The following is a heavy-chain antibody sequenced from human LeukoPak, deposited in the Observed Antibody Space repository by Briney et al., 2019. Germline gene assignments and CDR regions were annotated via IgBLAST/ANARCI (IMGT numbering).Heavy chain of an antibody. CDR3: ARIGCSGGSCYLNYYYGMDV. Sequence: SETLSLTCDVYGGSFSGYYWSWIRQPPGKVLEWIGEINHSGSTNYNPSLKSRVTISVDTSKNQFSLKLSSVTAADTAVYYCARIGCSGGSCYLNYYYGMDVWGKGTTVTVSS. D-gene: IGHD2-15*01. V-gene: IGHV4-34*01. CDR1: GGSFSGYY. J-gene: IGHJ6*04. CDR2: INHSGST.